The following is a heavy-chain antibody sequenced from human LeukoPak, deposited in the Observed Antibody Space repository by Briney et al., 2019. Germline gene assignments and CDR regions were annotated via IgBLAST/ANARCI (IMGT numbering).Heavy chain of an antibody. J-gene: IGHJ5*02. CDR3: ARDRRNYYDSSGVNWFDP. CDR1: GGTFSSYA. D-gene: IGHD3-22*01. CDR2: IIPILGIA. Sequence: GSSVKVSCKASGGTFSSYAISWARQAPGQGLEWMGRIIPILGIANYAQKFQGRVTITADKSTSTAYMELSSLRSEDTAVYYCARDRRNYYDSSGVNWFDPWGQGTLVTVSS. V-gene: IGHV1-69*04.